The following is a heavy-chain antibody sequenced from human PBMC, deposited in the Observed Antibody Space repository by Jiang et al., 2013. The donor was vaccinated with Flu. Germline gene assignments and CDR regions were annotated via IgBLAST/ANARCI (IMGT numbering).Heavy chain of an antibody. J-gene: IGHJ3*02. CDR2: VFTSGST. D-gene: IGHD2-15*01. CDR3: TRDPCGATCRENAFDI. Sequence: PGLVKPSETLSLTCTVSGGSISNYYWSWVRQPAGKGLEWIGRVFTSGSTYYNPSLKSRVSMSIDASKNQFSLRLKSVTVADTAMYYCTRDPCGATCRENAFDIWGQGTMVTVSS. V-gene: IGHV4-4*07. CDR1: GGSISNYY.